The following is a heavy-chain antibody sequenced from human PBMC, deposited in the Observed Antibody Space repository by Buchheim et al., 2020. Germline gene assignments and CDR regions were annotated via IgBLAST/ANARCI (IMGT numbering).Heavy chain of an antibody. V-gene: IGHV4-34*01. CDR3: ARAGVYKPFDY. J-gene: IGHJ4*02. D-gene: IGHD3-10*01. CDR2: INHRGST. Sequence: QVQLQQWGAGLLKPSETLSLTCAVYGGSFSGYYWSWIRQPPGKGLGWIGEINHRGSTNYNPSLKSRATISVDTPKNPFSLKLSSVTAADTAVYYCARAGVYKPFDYWGQGTL. CDR1: GGSFSGYY.